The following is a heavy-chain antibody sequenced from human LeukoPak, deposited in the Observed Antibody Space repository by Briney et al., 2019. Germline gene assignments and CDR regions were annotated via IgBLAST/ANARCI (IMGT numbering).Heavy chain of an antibody. CDR2: ISSSSSYI. Sequence: PGGSLRLSCEASGFTFSSYSMNWVRQAPGQGLEWVSSISSSSSYIYYADSVKGRFTISRDNAKSAVYLEMNSLRGEETGVYYCVGRRNPGGWFDPWGQGTLVTVSS. CDR1: GFTFSSYS. J-gene: IGHJ5*02. D-gene: IGHD3-10*01. CDR3: VGRRNPGGWFDP. V-gene: IGHV3-21*01.